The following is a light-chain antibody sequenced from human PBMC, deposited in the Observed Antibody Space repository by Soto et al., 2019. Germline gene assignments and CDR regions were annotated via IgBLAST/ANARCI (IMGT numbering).Light chain of an antibody. CDR1: QDISNY. CDR2: DAS. CDR3: LQHNNYPLT. J-gene: IGKJ4*01. V-gene: IGKV1-33*01. Sequence: DIQMTQSPSSLSASVGDRVTITCQASQDISNYLNWYQQKPGKAPKLLIYDASNLETGVPSRFSGSGSGTEFTLTISSLQPEDFATYYCLQHNNYPLTFGGGTKVDIK.